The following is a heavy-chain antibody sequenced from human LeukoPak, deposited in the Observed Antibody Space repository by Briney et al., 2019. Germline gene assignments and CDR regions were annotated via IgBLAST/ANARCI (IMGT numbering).Heavy chain of an antibody. D-gene: IGHD3-3*01. CDR3: AAGTDFWSGYYPAY. CDR2: IVVGSGNT. CDR1: GFTFTSSA. V-gene: IGHV1-58*02. J-gene: IGHJ4*02. Sequence: GGSLRLSCAASGFTFTSSAMQWVRQARGQRLEWIGWIVVGSGNTNYAQKFQERVTITRGMSTSTAYMELSSLRSEDTAVYYCAAGTDFWSGYYPAYWGQGTLVTVSS.